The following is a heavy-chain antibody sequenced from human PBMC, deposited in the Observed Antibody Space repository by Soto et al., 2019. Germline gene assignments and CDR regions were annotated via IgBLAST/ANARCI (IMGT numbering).Heavy chain of an antibody. J-gene: IGHJ4*02. CDR1: GFTFSSYT. D-gene: IGHD1-26*01. Sequence: PGGSLRLSCSPSGFTFSSYTMNWVRKAPGKGLECVSSISSSISYIYYADSVKGRFTISRDNAKNSLYLQMNSLRAEDTAVYYCAAIIVGATYYFDYWGQGALVTVSS. CDR3: AAIIVGATYYFDY. CDR2: ISSSISYI. V-gene: IGHV3-21*01.